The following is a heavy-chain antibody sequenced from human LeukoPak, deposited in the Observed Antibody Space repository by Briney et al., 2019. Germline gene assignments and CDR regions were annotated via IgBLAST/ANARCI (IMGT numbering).Heavy chain of an antibody. D-gene: IGHD6-6*01. J-gene: IGHJ4*02. V-gene: IGHV1-2*02. CDR3: ARTYSSSPTSDY. CDR2: INPNSGGT. CDR1: GYTFTGYY. Sequence: GASVKVSCKASGYTFTGYYMHWVRQAPGQGLGGMGWINPNSGGTNYARKFQGRVTTTRDTSISTAYMELSRLRSDDTAVYYCARTYSSSPTSDYWGQGTLVTVSS.